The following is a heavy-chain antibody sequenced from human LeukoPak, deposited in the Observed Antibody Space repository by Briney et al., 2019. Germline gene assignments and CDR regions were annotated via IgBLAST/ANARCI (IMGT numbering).Heavy chain of an antibody. CDR1: GGSISSGSYY. V-gene: IGHV4-61*02. Sequence: PSETLSLTCTVSGGSISSGSYYWSWIRQPAGKGLEWIGRIYTSGSTNYNPSLKSRVTISVDTSKNQFSLKLSSVTAADTPVYYCARGAFWSAYSGVDYWGQGPLVTVSS. D-gene: IGHD3-3*01. CDR2: IYTSGST. J-gene: IGHJ4*02. CDR3: ARGAFWSAYSGVDY.